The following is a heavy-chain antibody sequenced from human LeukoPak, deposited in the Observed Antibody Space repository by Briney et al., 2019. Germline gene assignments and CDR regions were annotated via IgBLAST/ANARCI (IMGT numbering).Heavy chain of an antibody. Sequence: PGGSLRLSCAASGFIFSAYGMHWVRQAPGRGLEWVTFIRNDGSDTYYGDSVKGRFTISRDDSKNTVYLQMNSLRAEDTAVHYCARAPCSGGSCWVYLSSWGQGTLVTVSS. V-gene: IGHV3-30*02. CDR2: IRNDGSDT. CDR1: GFIFSAYG. D-gene: IGHD2-15*01. CDR3: ARAPCSGGSCWVYLSS. J-gene: IGHJ4*02.